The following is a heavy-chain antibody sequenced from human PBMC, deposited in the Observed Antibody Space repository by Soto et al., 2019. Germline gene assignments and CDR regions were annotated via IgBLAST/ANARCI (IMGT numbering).Heavy chain of an antibody. D-gene: IGHD6-19*01. CDR2: IYYSGST. CDR3: AREWLDYYYYYYMDV. J-gene: IGHJ6*03. V-gene: IGHV4-61*05. CDR1: GGSISSSSYY. Sequence: PSETLSLTCTVSGGSISSSSYYWGWIRQPPGKGLEWIGYIYYSGSTNYNPSLKSRVTISVDTSKNQFSLKLSSVTAADTAVYYCAREWLDYYYYYYMDVWGKGTTVTVSS.